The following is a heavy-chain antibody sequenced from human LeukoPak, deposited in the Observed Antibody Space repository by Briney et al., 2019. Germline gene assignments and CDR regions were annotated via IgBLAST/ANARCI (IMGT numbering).Heavy chain of an antibody. J-gene: IGHJ4*02. D-gene: IGHD3-16*01. CDR3: ARGRLRGGGPTKPDY. V-gene: IGHV1-2*02. CDR1: GYTFTGYY. Sequence: ASVKVSCKASGYTFTGYYMNWVRQAPGQGLEWMGWINPNSGGTEYAQKFQGRVTMTRDTSISTAYMELSRLRSDDTAVYYCARGRLRGGGPTKPDYGARETLTTAPS. CDR2: INPNSGGT.